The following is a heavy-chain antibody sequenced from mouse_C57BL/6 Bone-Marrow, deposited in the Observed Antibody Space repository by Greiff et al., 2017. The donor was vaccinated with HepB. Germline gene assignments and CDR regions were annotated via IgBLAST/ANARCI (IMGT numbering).Heavy chain of an antibody. V-gene: IGHV3-6*01. CDR1: GYSITSGYY. D-gene: IGHD2-3*01. Sequence: EVQLQESGPGLVKPSQSLSLTCSVTGYSITSGYYWNWIRQFPGNKLEWMGYISYDGSNNYNPSLKNRISITRDTSKNQFFLKLNSVTTEDTATYYCARDLDGYYVCYAMDYWGQGTSVTVSS. CDR2: ISYDGSN. CDR3: ARDLDGYYVCYAMDY. J-gene: IGHJ4*01.